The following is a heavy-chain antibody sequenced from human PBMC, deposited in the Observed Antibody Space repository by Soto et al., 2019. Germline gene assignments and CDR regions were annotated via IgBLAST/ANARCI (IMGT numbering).Heavy chain of an antibody. CDR1: GYTFTSYD. J-gene: IGHJ6*03. D-gene: IGHD3-10*01. CDR2: MNPNRGNT. CDR3: AITMVRGVAMRDYYMDV. Sequence: ASVKVSCKASGYTFTSYDINWVRQATGQGLEWMGWMNPNRGNTGYAQKFQGRVTMTRNTSISTAYMELSSLRSEDTAVYYCAITMVRGVAMRDYYMDVWGKGTTVTVSS. V-gene: IGHV1-8*01.